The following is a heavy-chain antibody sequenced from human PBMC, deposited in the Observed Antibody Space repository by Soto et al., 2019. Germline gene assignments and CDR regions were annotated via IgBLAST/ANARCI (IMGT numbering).Heavy chain of an antibody. V-gene: IGHV3-21*01. CDR2: IATSSNYI. J-gene: IGHJ4*02. D-gene: IGHD3-10*01. Sequence: EVQLVESGGGLVQPGGSLRLSCAASGFTFSSYTMNWVRQAPEKGLEWVSSIATSSNYIHYANSVKGRFTISRDNAKNSLYLQMNTLRVEDTAVYFCARGYFDFWGQGALVTVSS. CDR1: GFTFSSYT. CDR3: ARGYFDF.